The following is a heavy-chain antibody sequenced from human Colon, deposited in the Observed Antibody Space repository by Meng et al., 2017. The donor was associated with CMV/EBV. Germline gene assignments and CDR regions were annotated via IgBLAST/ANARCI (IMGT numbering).Heavy chain of an antibody. Sequence: ASVKVSCKASGYTFSTFGISWVRQAPGQGREWMGWISPYSGQTVSAQKFQGRVTLTTDTSTSTAYMDLRSLRSDDTAVYYCVRSLDDASGQFRDYWGQGTPVTVSS. D-gene: IGHD3-3*01. V-gene: IGHV1-18*01. CDR3: VRSLDDASGQFRDY. J-gene: IGHJ4*02. CDR2: ISPYSGQT. CDR1: GYTFSTFG.